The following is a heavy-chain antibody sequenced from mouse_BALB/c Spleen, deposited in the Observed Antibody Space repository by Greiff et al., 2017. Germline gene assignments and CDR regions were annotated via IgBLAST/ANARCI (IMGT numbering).Heavy chain of an antibody. CDR3: ASRAYGSSYRYAMDY. Sequence: VQLQQSGAELMKPGASVKISCKATGYTFSSYWIEWVKQRPGHGLEWIGEILPGSGSTNYNEKFKGKATFTADTSSNTAYMQLSSLTSEDSAVYYCASRAYGSSYRYAMDYWGQGTSVTVSS. V-gene: IGHV1-9*01. D-gene: IGHD1-1*01. CDR1: GYTFSSYW. CDR2: ILPGSGST. J-gene: IGHJ4*01.